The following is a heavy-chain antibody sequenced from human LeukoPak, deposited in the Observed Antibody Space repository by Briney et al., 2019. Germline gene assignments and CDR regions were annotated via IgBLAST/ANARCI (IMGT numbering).Heavy chain of an antibody. CDR2: INSAGDTT. CDR1: GFTFSTYT. Sequence: GGSLRLSCVASGFTFSTYTMNWIRQAPGKGLEWVSTINSAGDTTYYADSVKGRFTISRDNSKNTLFLQMSGLRVEDTAIYYCAKIGSVVVPAAVGGHYWGQGTLVTVSS. CDR3: AKIGSVVVPAAVGGHY. D-gene: IGHD2-15*01. J-gene: IGHJ4*02. V-gene: IGHV3-23*01.